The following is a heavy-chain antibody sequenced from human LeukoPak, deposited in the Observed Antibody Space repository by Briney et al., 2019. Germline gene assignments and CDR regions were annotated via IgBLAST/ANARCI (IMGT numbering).Heavy chain of an antibody. J-gene: IGHJ4*02. CDR1: GFTFDDYA. D-gene: IGHD6-13*01. V-gene: IGHV3-9*01. Sequence: GGSLRLSCAASGFTFDDYATHWVRQAPGKGLEWVSGISWNSGSIGYADSVKGRFTISRDNAKNSLYLQMNSLRAEDTALYYCAKDIVRRYSSPSVFDYWGQGTLVTVSS. CDR2: ISWNSGSI. CDR3: AKDIVRRYSSPSVFDY.